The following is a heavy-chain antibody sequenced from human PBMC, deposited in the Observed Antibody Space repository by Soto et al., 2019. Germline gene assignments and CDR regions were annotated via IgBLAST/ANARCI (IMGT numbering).Heavy chain of an antibody. CDR2: IAGTSYYT. V-gene: IGHV3-11*05. CDR3: ARAKSSGRDDAFDI. J-gene: IGHJ3*02. CDR1: GFTF. D-gene: IGHD1-26*01. Sequence: QVQLVESGGGLVEPGGSLRLPCGASGFTFMTWIRQAPGKGLEWVSYIAGTSYYTNYADSVKGRFIISRDNAKSSLYLQMKSLRAEDTAVYYCARAKSSGRDDAFDIWGQGTVVTVSS.